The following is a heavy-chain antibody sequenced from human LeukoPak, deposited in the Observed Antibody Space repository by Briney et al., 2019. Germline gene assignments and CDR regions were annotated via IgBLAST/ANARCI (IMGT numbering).Heavy chain of an antibody. CDR1: GGSTTNYY. CDR2: IYYSGNT. Sequence: SETLSLTCTVSGGSTTNYYWSWIRRPPGKGLEWIGYIYYSGNTNCNPSLKSRVTISVDTSNNQFSLNLSSVTAADTAVYYCARGPTRYYFDYWGQGTLVTVSS. J-gene: IGHJ4*02. CDR3: ARGPTRYYFDY. V-gene: IGHV4-59*01.